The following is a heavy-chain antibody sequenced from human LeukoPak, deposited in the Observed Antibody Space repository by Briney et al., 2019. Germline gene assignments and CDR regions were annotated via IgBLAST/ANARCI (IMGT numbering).Heavy chain of an antibody. Sequence: PSETLSLTCAVYGGSFSGYYWSWIRQPPGKGLEWIGEINHSGSTNYNPSLKSRVTISVDTSKNQFSLKLSSVTAADTAVYYCARGVVVVAARCYFDYWGQGTLVTVSS. V-gene: IGHV4-34*01. CDR2: INHSGST. CDR1: GGSFSGYY. D-gene: IGHD2-15*01. J-gene: IGHJ4*02. CDR3: ARGVVVVAARCYFDY.